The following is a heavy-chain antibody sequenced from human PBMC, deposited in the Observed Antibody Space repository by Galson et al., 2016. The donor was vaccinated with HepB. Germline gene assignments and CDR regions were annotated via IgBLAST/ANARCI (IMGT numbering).Heavy chain of an antibody. V-gene: IGHV1-18*01. J-gene: IGHJ4*02. D-gene: IGHD2-21*02. CDR2: ISGNNVNT. Sequence: SVKVSCKASGYTFTSDGINWVRQAPGQGLEWMGWISGNNVNTNFAQNVQGRVTMTTDTSTSTAYMELRSLRADDTAVYYCAVMGASCGGGCNFDYCGQGTLVTGSS. CDR3: AVMGASCGGGCNFDY. CDR1: GYTFTSDG.